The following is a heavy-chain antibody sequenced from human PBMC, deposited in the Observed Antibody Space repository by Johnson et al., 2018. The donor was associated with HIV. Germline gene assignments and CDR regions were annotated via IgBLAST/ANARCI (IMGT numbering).Heavy chain of an antibody. V-gene: IGHV3-53*01. CDR2: FYSGGST. CDR3: ARVLGFTIDAFDL. D-gene: IGHD5-24*01. J-gene: IGHJ3*01. CDR1: GFTVSSNY. Sequence: VQLVESGGGLIQPGGSLRLSCAASGFTVSSNYMTWVRQAPGKGLEWVSVFYSGGSTYYADSVKGRFTISRDNSKNSLYLQMNSLRAEDTALYYCARVLGFTIDAFDLWGRGTMVTVSS.